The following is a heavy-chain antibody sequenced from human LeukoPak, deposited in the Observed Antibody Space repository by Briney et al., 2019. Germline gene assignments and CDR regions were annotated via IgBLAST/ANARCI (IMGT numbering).Heavy chain of an antibody. Sequence: GGSLRLSCAASGFTFSSYSMNWVRQAPGKGLEWVSHINIVNNAIYYSDSVKGRFTISRDNAKNSLYLQMNSLRAGDTAVYYCARDSGEGGTFDHWGQGTLVTVSS. J-gene: IGHJ4*02. V-gene: IGHV3-48*04. CDR3: ARDSGEGGTFDH. CDR1: GFTFSSYS. D-gene: IGHD1-26*01. CDR2: INIVNNAI.